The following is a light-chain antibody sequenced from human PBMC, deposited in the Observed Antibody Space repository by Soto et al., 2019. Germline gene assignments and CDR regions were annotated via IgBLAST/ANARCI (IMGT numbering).Light chain of an antibody. V-gene: IGKV1-27*01. Sequence: DIQITQSPSSLSASVGDIVTITCRASQGIGKYLAWYQQKPGKVPELLIYGASSLQSGVPSRFSGSGSGTDFTLTISSLQPEDVATYYCQKYDSAPRTFGPGTKVDIK. CDR1: QGIGKY. CDR2: GAS. J-gene: IGKJ3*01. CDR3: QKYDSAPRT.